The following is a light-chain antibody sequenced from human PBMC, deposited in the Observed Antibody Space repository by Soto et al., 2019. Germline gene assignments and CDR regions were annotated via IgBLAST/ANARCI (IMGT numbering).Light chain of an antibody. CDR1: QSLLHSNGYNY. Sequence: DLVMTQSPLSLPVTPGEPASISCRSSQSLLHSNGYNYLDWYLQKPGQSPQVLIFLGSYRASGVPDRFSGSGSGTDFTLKISRVEAEDVGLYYCMQALQTPYTFAQGTKLEIK. CDR2: LGS. CDR3: MQALQTPYT. V-gene: IGKV2-28*01. J-gene: IGKJ2*01.